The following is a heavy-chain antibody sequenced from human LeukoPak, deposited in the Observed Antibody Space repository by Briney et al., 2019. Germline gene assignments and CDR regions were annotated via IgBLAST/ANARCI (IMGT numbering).Heavy chain of an antibody. CDR2: IRGSDGGT. CDR1: GFTFSNYA. D-gene: IGHD4-17*01. V-gene: IGHV3-23*01. J-gene: IGHJ3*02. CDR3: ARDPNGDYIGAFDM. Sequence: GGSLRLSCTVSGFTFSNYAMTWVRQAPGKGLEWVSSIRGSDGGTHYAGSVKGRFTISRDNSKNTLFLQMNSLRGEDTAIYYCARDPNGDYIGAFDMGGPGTMVTASS.